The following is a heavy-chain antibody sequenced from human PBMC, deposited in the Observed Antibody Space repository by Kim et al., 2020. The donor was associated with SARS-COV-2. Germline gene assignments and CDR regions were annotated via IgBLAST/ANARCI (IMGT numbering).Heavy chain of an antibody. D-gene: IGHD6-19*01. CDR3: ARQAGIAVAGTFVCGWFDP. J-gene: IGHJ5*02. V-gene: IGHV4-39*01. Sequence: SETLSLTCTVSGGSISSSSYYWGWIRQPPGKGLEWIGSIYYSGSTYYNPSLKSRVTISVDTSKNQFSLKLSSVTAADTAVYYCARQAGIAVAGTFVCGWFDPWGQGTLVTVSS. CDR2: IYYSGST. CDR1: GGSISSSSYY.